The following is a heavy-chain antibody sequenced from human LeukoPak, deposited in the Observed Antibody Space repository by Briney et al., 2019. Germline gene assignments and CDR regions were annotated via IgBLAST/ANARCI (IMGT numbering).Heavy chain of an antibody. Sequence: GGSLGLSCAVSGFAVSDNYMTWVRQAPGKGLEWVSVIYSGGSTYYADSVRGRFTISKDNSKNTLYLQMNSLRAEDTAVYYCAKSLTVTALGFDYWGQGTLVTVSS. J-gene: IGHJ4*02. CDR3: AKSLTVTALGFDY. CDR2: IYSGGST. V-gene: IGHV3-53*05. CDR1: GFAVSDNY. D-gene: IGHD4-17*01.